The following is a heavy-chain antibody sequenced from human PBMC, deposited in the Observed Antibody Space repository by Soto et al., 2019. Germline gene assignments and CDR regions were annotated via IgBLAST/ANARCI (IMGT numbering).Heavy chain of an antibody. CDR2: IIPIFGTA. CDR3: ARRRGAYCSSTSCYSDLFDP. V-gene: IGHV1-69*01. CDR1: GGTFSSYA. Sequence: QVQLVQSGAEVKKPGSSVKVSCKASGGTFSSYAISWVRQAPGQGLEWMGGIIPIFGTANYAQKFQGRVTITADESTSTAYMELSSLRSEDTAVYYCARRRGAYCSSTSCYSDLFDPWGQGTLVTVSS. D-gene: IGHD2-2*02. J-gene: IGHJ5*02.